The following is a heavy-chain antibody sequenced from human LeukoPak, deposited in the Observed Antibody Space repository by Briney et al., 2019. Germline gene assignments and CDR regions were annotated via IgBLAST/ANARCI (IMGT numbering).Heavy chain of an antibody. Sequence: GGSLRLSCAASGFTFSSYAMSWVRQAPGKGLEWVSGISGSGGTTYYADSVKGRFTISRDNSKNTLYLQMNSLRAEDTAVYYCAKDDATGMTSDAFDIWGQGTMVTVSS. V-gene: IGHV3-23*01. D-gene: IGHD1-1*01. CDR2: ISGSGGTT. CDR1: GFTFSSYA. CDR3: AKDDATGMTSDAFDI. J-gene: IGHJ3*02.